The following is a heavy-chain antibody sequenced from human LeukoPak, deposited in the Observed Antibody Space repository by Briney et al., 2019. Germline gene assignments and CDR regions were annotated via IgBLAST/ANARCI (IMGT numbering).Heavy chain of an antibody. CDR3: ARIWLGHYDLSHY. V-gene: IGHV3-21*01. CDR1: GFTFSSYS. CDR2: ISSSSSYI. J-gene: IGHJ4*02. D-gene: IGHD3-22*01. Sequence: GGSLRLSCAASGFTFSSYSMNWVRQAPGKGLEWVSSISSSSSYIYYADSVKGRFTISRDNAKNSLYLQMNSLRAEDTAVYYCARIWLGHYDLSHYWGQGTLVTVSS.